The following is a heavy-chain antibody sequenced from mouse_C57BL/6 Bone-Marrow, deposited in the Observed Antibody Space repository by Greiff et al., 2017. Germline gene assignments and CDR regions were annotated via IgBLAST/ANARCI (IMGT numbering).Heavy chain of an antibody. D-gene: IGHD1-1*01. V-gene: IGHV7-3*01. J-gene: IGHJ2*01. CDR2: IRNKANGYTT. CDR1: GFTFTDYY. CDR3: ARSHYYGTPFDY. Sequence: EVHLVESGGGLVQPGGSLSLSCAASGFTFTDYYMSWVRQPPGKALEWLGFIRNKANGYTTEYSASVKGRFTISRDNSQSILYLQMNALRAEDSATYYCARSHYYGTPFDYWGQGTTLTVSS.